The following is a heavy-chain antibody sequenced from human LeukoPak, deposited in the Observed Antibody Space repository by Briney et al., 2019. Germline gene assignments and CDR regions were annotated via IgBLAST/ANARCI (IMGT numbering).Heavy chain of an antibody. CDR3: ARWDYYDSSGYPGAFDI. Sequence: SETLSLTCTVSGGSISSYYWSWIRQPPGKGLEWIGYIYYSGSTNYNPSLKSRVTISVDTSKSQFSLKLSSVTAADTAVYYCARWDYYDSSGYPGAFDIWGQGTMVTVSS. D-gene: IGHD3-22*01. V-gene: IGHV4-59*01. J-gene: IGHJ3*02. CDR2: IYYSGST. CDR1: GGSISSYY.